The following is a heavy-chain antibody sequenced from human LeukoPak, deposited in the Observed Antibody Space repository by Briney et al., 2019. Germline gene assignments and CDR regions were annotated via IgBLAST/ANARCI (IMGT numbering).Heavy chain of an antibody. Sequence: ASVTVSCKASGYTFTSYGISWVRQAPGQGLEWMGWISANNGKTNYAQKLQGRVTMTTDTSTSTAYMELRSLRSDDTAVYYCARDFWTGHYNFDYWGQGTLVTVSS. D-gene: IGHD3/OR15-3a*01. CDR2: ISANNGKT. CDR1: GYTFTSYG. J-gene: IGHJ4*02. V-gene: IGHV1-18*01. CDR3: ARDFWTGHYNFDY.